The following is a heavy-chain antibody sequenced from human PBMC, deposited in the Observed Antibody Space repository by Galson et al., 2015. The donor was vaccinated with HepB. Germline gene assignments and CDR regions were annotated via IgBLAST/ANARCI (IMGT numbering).Heavy chain of an antibody. CDR2: ISYDGSNK. CDR3: ANFDYSNYVF. V-gene: IGHV3-30-3*01. CDR1: GFTFSSYA. J-gene: IGHJ4*02. D-gene: IGHD4-11*01. Sequence: SLRLSCAASGFTFSSYAMHWVRQAPGKGLEWVAVISYDGSNKYYADSVKGRFTISRDNSKNTLYLQMNSLRAEDTAVYYCANFDYSNYVFWGQGTLVTVSS.